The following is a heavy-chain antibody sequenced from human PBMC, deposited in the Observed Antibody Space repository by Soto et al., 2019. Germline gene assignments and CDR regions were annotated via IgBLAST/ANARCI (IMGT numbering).Heavy chain of an antibody. V-gene: IGHV4-59*01. D-gene: IGHD2-8*01. CDR1: GGSISSYY. Sequence: QVQLQESGPGLVKPSETLSLTCTVSGGSISSYYWSWIRQPPGKGLEWIGYIYYSGSTNYNPSLXRXAXRXXDTSKNQFSLKLSSVTAADTAVYYCARRYAGNFDYWGQGTLVTVSS. CDR3: ARRYAGNFDY. CDR2: IYYSGST. J-gene: IGHJ4*02.